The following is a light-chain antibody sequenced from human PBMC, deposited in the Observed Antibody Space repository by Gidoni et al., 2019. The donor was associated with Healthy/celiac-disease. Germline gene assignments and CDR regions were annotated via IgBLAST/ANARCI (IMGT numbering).Light chain of an antibody. CDR1: QSISSY. CDR2: AAS. CDR3: QQSYSTPGYT. J-gene: IGKJ2*01. V-gene: IGKV1-39*01. Sequence: DIQMTQSPSSLSASVGDRVTITCRASQSISSYLNWYQQKPGKAPKLLIYAASSLQSGVPSRFSGSESGTDFTLTISSLQPEDFATYYCQQSYSTPGYTFGQGTKLEIK.